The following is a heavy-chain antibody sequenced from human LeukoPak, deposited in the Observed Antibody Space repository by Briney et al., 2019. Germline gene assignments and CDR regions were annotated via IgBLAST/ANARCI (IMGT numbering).Heavy chain of an antibody. CDR1: GGSIDTGGYY. D-gene: IGHD4-17*01. Sequence: SETLSLTCIVSGGSIDTGGYYWTWIRHHPGKGLEWIGYIYYTGSTYYNPSLKSRVTISLDTSKNQFSLKLTSVTAADTAVYYCARSPTVTTSAFDIWGRGTMVTVSS. V-gene: IGHV4-31*03. J-gene: IGHJ3*02. CDR3: ARSPTVTTSAFDI. CDR2: IYYTGST.